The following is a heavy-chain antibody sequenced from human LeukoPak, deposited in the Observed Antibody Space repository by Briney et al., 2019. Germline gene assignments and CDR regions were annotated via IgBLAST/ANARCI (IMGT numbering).Heavy chain of an antibody. CDR3: ATPVVPRWLVLINYYFDY. D-gene: IGHD6-19*01. Sequence: PGGSLRLSCAASGFTFSSYYMSWVRQAPGKGLEWVSYISGSSTTIYYSDSVKGRFTVSRDNARNSLYLQMNSLRAEDTAVYYCATPVVPRWLVLINYYFDYWGQGTLVTVSS. V-gene: IGHV3-48*01. CDR1: GFTFSSYY. CDR2: ISGSSTTI. J-gene: IGHJ4*02.